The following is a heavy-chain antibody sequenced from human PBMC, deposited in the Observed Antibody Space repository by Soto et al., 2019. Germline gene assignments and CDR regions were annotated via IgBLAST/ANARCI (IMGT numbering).Heavy chain of an antibody. J-gene: IGHJ3*02. V-gene: IGHV4-30-2*02. CDR2: IYHSGST. D-gene: IGHD5-18*01. CDR1: GGSISSGGYC. Sequence: PSETLSLTWAVSGGSISSGGYCWSWIRQPPGKGLEWIGYIYHSGSTYYNPSLKSRVTISVDRSKNQFSLKLSSVTAADTAVYYCARRYGKNAFDIWGQGTMVTVSS. CDR3: ARRYGKNAFDI.